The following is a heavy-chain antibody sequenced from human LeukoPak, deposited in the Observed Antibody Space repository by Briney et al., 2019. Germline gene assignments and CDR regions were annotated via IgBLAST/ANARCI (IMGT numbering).Heavy chain of an antibody. J-gene: IGHJ4*02. Sequence: PGGSLRLSCAASGFTFSSYGMHWVRQAPGKGLEWVAVISYDGSNKYYADSVKGRFTISRDNSKNSLYLQMNSLRAEDTAVYYCARVSSGGWYDRRLGPFDYWGQGTLVTVSS. CDR3: ARVSSGGWYDRRLGPFDY. CDR1: GFTFSSYG. D-gene: IGHD6-19*01. CDR2: ISYDGSNK. V-gene: IGHV3-30*03.